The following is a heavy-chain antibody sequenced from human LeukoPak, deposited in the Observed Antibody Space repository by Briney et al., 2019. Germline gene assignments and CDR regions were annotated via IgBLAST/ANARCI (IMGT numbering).Heavy chain of an antibody. CDR2: MRYDGSQI. CDR3: AKRLWFGDSLGEPFDY. CDR1: GFSFKDHG. J-gene: IGHJ4*02. Sequence: PGGSLRLSCVASGFSFKDHGMHWVRQAPGKGLEWVAFMRYDGSQILYTDSVKGRFIISRDNSKSTLHLQIDRLRVDDTAVYYCAKRLWFGDSLGEPFDYWGQGTLVTVSP. D-gene: IGHD3-10*01. V-gene: IGHV3-30*02.